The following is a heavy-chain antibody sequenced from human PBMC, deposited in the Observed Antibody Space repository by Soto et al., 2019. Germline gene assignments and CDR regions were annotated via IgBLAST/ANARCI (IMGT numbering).Heavy chain of an antibody. D-gene: IGHD1-26*01. V-gene: IGHV4-39*01. CDR3: ARREWELRKENNYFDY. CDR1: GGSISSSSYY. J-gene: IGHJ4*02. CDR2: IYYSGST. Sequence: QLQLQESGPGLVKPSETLSLTCTVSGGSISSSSYYWGWIRQPPGKGLEWIGSIYYSGSTYYNPSLKSRVTISVDTAKNQFSLKLSSVTAADTAVYYCARREWELRKENNYFDYWGQGTLVTVSS.